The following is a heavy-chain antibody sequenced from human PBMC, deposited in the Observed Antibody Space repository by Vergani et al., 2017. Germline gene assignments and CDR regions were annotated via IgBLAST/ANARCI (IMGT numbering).Heavy chain of an antibody. D-gene: IGHD5-12*01. CDR1: GFTFNHYA. CDR2: ISGSGGST. J-gene: IGHJ6*02. Sequence: EVQLLESGGDLVQPGGSLRLSCAASGFTFNHYAMNWVRQAPGKGLEWVSGISGSGGSTYYAGSVKGRFTISRDSSKNTLYLQMNSLSAGDTAVYYCAKAKPRNSGYDYRYYYHAMDVWGQGTTVTVSS. V-gene: IGHV3-23*01. CDR3: AKAKPRNSGYDYRYYYHAMDV.